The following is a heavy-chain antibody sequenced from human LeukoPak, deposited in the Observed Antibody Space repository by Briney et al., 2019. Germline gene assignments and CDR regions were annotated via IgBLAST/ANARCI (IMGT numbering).Heavy chain of an antibody. CDR1: GYTFTSYG. CDR2: MNPNSGNT. J-gene: IGHJ4*02. D-gene: IGHD3-3*01. V-gene: IGHV1-8*02. CDR3: ARGRIPALMIFGVVINGWYYFDY. Sequence: GASVKVSCKASGYTFTSYGINWVRQATGQGLEWMGWMNPNSGNTGYAQKFQGRVTMTRNTSISTAYMELSSLRSEDTAVYYCARGRIPALMIFGVVINGWYYFDYWGQGTLVTVSS.